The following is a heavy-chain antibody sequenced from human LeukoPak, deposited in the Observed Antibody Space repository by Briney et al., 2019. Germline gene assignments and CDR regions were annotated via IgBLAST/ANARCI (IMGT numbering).Heavy chain of an antibody. CDR3: ARDQDGYNNYFDY. CDR2: IYGGGST. D-gene: IGHD5-24*01. J-gene: IGHJ4*02. CDR1: GFTVSRNY. Sequence: GGSLRLSCAASGFTVSRNYMTWVRQAPGKGLEWVSVIYGGGSTYYADSVKGRFTISRDNSKNTLYLQMNSLRAEDTAVYYCARDQDGYNNYFDYWGQGTLVTVSS. V-gene: IGHV3-53*01.